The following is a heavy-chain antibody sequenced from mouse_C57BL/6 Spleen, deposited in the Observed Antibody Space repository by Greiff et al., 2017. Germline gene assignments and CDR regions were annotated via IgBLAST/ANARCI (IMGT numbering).Heavy chain of an antibody. V-gene: IGHV1-74*01. J-gene: IGHJ1*03. CDR2: IHPSDSAT. Sequence: QVQLQQPGAELVKPGASVKVSCKASGYTFTSYWMHWVKQRPGQGLEWIGRIHPSDSATNYNQKFKGKATLTVDKSSSTAYMQLSSLTSEDSAVYYCAMPHYYGSSYGYWYFDVWGTGATVTVSS. CDR3: AMPHYYGSSYGYWYFDV. CDR1: GYTFTSYW. D-gene: IGHD1-1*01.